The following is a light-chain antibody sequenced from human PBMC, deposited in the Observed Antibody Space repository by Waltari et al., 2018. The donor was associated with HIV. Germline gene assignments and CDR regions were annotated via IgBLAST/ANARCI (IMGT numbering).Light chain of an antibody. CDR2: WAS. CDR3: QEYYSSPPYT. Sequence: DIVMTQSPDSLAVSLGERATINCKSSKSVLYNSNNKNYLAWYQQKPGQPPKLLIYWASTRESGVPDRFSGSGSGTDFTLTISSLQAEDVAVYYCQEYYSSPPYTFGQGTKLEIK. J-gene: IGKJ2*01. V-gene: IGKV4-1*01. CDR1: KSVLYNSNNKNY.